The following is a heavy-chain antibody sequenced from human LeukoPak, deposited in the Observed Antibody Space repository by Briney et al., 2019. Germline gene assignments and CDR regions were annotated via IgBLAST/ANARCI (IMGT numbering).Heavy chain of an antibody. V-gene: IGHV3-20*04. Sequence: GGSLRLSCAASGFTFDDYGMSWVRQAPGNGLEWVSGINWNGGSTGYADSVKGRFTISRDNAKNSLYLQMNSLRAEDTALYYCARDFGSGPVLGMDVWGQGTTVTVSS. CDR2: INWNGGST. J-gene: IGHJ6*02. D-gene: IGHD3-3*01. CDR3: ARDFGSGPVLGMDV. CDR1: GFTFDDYG.